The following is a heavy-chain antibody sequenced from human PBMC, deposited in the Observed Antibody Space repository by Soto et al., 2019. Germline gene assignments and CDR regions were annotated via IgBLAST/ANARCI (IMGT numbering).Heavy chain of an antibody. CDR3: ARVALVEQLDNSPYGMDV. J-gene: IGHJ6*02. CDR2: IYYSGRT. CDR1: GGSIRDYF. D-gene: IGHD6-13*01. V-gene: IGHV4-59*01. Sequence: SETLSLTCTVSGGSIRDYFWTWIRQPPGKGLEWIGYIYYSGRTNYNPSLKSRVSISVDTSKNQFSLKLSSVTAADTAVYYCARVALVEQLDNSPYGMDVWGQGTSVTLSS.